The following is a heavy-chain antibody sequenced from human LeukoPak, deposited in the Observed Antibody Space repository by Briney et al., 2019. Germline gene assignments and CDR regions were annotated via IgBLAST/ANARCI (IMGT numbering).Heavy chain of an antibody. D-gene: IGHD3-22*01. Sequence: GGSLRPSCAASGFTFSSYSMNWVRQAPGKGLEWVSSISSSSSYIYYADSVKGRFTISRDNAKNSLYPQMNSLRAEDTAVYYCARAPNSSGYPWGQGTLVTVSS. CDR1: GFTFSSYS. CDR3: ARAPNSSGYP. V-gene: IGHV3-21*01. J-gene: IGHJ5*02. CDR2: ISSSSSYI.